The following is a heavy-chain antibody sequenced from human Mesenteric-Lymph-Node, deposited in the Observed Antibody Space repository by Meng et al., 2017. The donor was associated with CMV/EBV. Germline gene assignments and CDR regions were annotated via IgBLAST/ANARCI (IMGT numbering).Heavy chain of an antibody. V-gene: IGHV3-23*01. D-gene: IGHD3-10*01. CDR2: ISGPGDST. J-gene: IGHJ6*02. CDR1: GFTFRSYV. CDR3: AKDRGYRTYNGMDV. Sequence: GGSLRLSCAGSGFTFRSYVMNWVRQAPGKGLEWVSSISGPGDSTYYADSVKGRFTISRDNSRNTLYLQMNSLRAGDTAVYYCAKDRGYRTYNGMDVWGQGTTVTVSS.